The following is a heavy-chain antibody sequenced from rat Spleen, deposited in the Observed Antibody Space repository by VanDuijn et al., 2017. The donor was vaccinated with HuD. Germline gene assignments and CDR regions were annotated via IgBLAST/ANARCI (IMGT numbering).Heavy chain of an antibody. J-gene: IGHJ2*01. V-gene: IGHV2-15*01. D-gene: IGHD3-4*01. CDR2: IWNHGGT. Sequence: QVQLKESGPGLVQPSETLSLTCTVSGFSLTSNSVSWIRQPPGKGLEWIGVIWNHGGTDYNSAIKSRLSISRDTSKSQVFLKLNILQTEDTAIYYCTRGNPFDYWGQGVMVTVSS. CDR1: GFSLTSNS. CDR3: TRGNPFDY.